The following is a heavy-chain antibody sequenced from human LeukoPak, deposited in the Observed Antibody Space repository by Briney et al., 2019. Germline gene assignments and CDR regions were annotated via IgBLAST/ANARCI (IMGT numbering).Heavy chain of an antibody. CDR3: ARRNGIARAFDI. V-gene: IGHV4-59*01. CDR2: IYYSGST. D-gene: IGHD6-13*01. CDR1: GGSISSYY. Sequence: SETLSLTCTVSGGSISSYYWSWIRQPPGKGLEWIGYIYYSGSTNYNPSLKSRVTISVDTSKNQFSLKLSSVTAADTAVYYCARRNGIARAFDIWGQGTMVTVSS. J-gene: IGHJ3*02.